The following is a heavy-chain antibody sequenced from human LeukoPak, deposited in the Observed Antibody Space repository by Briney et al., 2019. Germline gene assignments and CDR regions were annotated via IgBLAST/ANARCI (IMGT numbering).Heavy chain of an antibody. CDR2: IYYSGST. D-gene: IGHD6-6*01. V-gene: IGHV4-38-2*02. CDR1: AYSISSGYF. J-gene: IGHJ5*02. CDR3: ARDPEYSSSHRENWFDP. Sequence: PSETLSLTCTVSAYSISSGYFWGWIRQPPGKGLEWIGSIYYSGSTYYNPSLKSRVTISVDTSKNQFSLKLSSATAADTAVYYCARDPEYSSSHRENWFDPWGQGTLVTVSS.